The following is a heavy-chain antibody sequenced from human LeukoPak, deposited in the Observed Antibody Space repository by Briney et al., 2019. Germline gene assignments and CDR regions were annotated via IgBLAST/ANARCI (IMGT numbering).Heavy chain of an antibody. CDR2: ISYDGRNK. CDR3: SKATPPRDGSNPDY. D-gene: IGHD4-4*01. J-gene: IGHJ4*02. CDR1: GFPFSNYG. Sequence: PGGSLRLSCAASGFPFSNYGMPWVRQAPGKGLEWVAVISYDGRNKYYADSVKGRFTISRDNSKNTLYLQMNSLRAEDTAVYYCSKATPPRDGSNPDYWGQGTLVTVSS. V-gene: IGHV3-30*18.